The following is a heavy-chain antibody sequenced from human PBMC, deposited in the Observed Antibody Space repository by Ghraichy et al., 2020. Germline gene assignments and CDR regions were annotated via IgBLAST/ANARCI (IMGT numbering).Heavy chain of an antibody. J-gene: IGHJ4*02. D-gene: IGHD5-24*01. V-gene: IGHV3-74*01. CDR2: IKIDGSGT. CDR3: ARYGDTYNNNPNEFDY. CDR1: GFTFSHYW. Sequence: GGSLRLSCVASGFTFSHYWMHWVRQVPEKGLEWVSRIKIDGSGTTYADSVKGRFTISRDNAKNTLYLQMNSLRAEDTAVYYCARYGDTYNNNPNEFDYWGQGTLVTVSS.